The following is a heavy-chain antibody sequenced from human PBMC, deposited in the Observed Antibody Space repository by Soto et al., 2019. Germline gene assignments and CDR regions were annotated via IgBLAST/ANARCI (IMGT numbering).Heavy chain of an antibody. CDR1: GFTFSDHY. V-gene: IGHV3-72*01. CDR3: ARGGYDPGNFYPGGYYYYYMDV. J-gene: IGHJ6*03. D-gene: IGHD3-10*01. Sequence: PGGSLRLSCAASGFTFSDHYIDWVRQAPGKGLEWVGRTRNKANSYTTDYAASVKGRFIISRDDSKNSLYLQMNSLKTEDTAVYYCARGGYDPGNFYPGGYYYYYMDVWGKGTTVTVSS. CDR2: TRNKANSYTT.